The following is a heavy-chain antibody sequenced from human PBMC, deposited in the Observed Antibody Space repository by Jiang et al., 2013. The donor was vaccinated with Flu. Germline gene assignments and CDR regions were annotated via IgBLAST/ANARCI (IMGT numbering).Heavy chain of an antibody. CDR1: GFTFDDYA. J-gene: IGHJ4*02. Sequence: LLESGGGLVQPGRSLRLSCAASGFTFDDYAMHWVRQAPGKGLEWVSGISWNSGSIGYADSVKGRFTISRDNAKNSLYLQMNSLRAEDTALYYCAKDLCSWPIPRRGGSCYWDYWGQGTLVTVSS. D-gene: IGHD2-15*01. V-gene: IGHV3-9*01. CDR2: ISWNSGSI. CDR3: AKDLCSWPIPRRGGSCYWDY.